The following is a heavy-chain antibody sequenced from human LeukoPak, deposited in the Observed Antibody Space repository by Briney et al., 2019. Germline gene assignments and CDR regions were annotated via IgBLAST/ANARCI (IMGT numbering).Heavy chain of an antibody. CDR1: GFTFSNYG. D-gene: IGHD3-22*01. V-gene: IGHV3-30*03. J-gene: IGHJ5*02. CDR2: ISYDGSNK. Sequence: TGGSLRLSCAASGFTFSNYGMHWVRQAPGKGLEWVALISYDGSNKYYADSVKGRFTISRDNSQNTLYLQMNSLRAEDTAVYYCARAQPYYYDSSGYYFFDPWGQGTLVTVSS. CDR3: ARAQPYYYDSSGYYFFDP.